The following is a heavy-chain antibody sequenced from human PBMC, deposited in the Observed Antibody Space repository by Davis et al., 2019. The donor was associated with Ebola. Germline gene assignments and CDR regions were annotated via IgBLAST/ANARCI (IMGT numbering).Heavy chain of an antibody. Sequence: GGSLRLSCAASGFTFSSYWMSWVRQAPGKGLEWVANIKHDGSEKYYVDSVKGRFTISRDNAKNSLYLQMNSLRAEDTAVYYCARVGDYYGSGDRYYGMDVWGQGTTVTVSS. D-gene: IGHD3-10*01. V-gene: IGHV3-7*01. CDR2: IKHDGSEK. J-gene: IGHJ6*02. CDR1: GFTFSSYW. CDR3: ARVGDYYGSGDRYYGMDV.